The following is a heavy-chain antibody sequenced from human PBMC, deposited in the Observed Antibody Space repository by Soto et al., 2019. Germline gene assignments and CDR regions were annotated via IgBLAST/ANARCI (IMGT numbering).Heavy chain of an antibody. J-gene: IGHJ3*02. D-gene: IGHD6-13*01. CDR1: GFTFSSYT. CDR3: ARSHGSSGNGAFDI. V-gene: IGHV3-21*01. CDR2: ISTSGRYI. Sequence: GGSLRLSCAASGFTFSSYTMNWVRQAPGKGLEWVSPISTSGRYISYADSVKGRFTISRDNAKNSLDLQMNSLRAEDTAVYYCARSHGSSGNGAFDIWGQGTLVTVSS.